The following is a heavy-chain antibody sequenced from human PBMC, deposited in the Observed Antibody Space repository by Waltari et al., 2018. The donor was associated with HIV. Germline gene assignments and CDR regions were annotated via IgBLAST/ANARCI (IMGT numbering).Heavy chain of an antibody. CDR3: ARDGVPNYYYYGMDV. D-gene: IGHD1-1*01. J-gene: IGHJ6*02. CDR1: GGSISSYY. V-gene: IGHV4-59*01. CDR2: IYYSGST. Sequence: QVQLQESGPGLVKPSETLSLTCTVSGGSISSYYWSWIRQPPGKGLEWIGYIYYSGSTNYNPSLKSRVTISVDTSKNQFSLKLSSVTAADTAVYYCARDGVPNYYYYGMDVWGQGTTVTVSS.